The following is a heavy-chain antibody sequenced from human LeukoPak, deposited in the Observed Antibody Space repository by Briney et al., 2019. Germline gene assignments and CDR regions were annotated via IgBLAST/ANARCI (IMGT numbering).Heavy chain of an antibody. V-gene: IGHV3-23*01. CDR2: ISGSGGST. Sequence: GGSLRLSCAVSGITLSNYGMSWVRQAPGKGLEWGAGISGSGGSTNYADSVKGRFTISRDNPTNTLFLQMNSLRAEDTAVYFCAKRGAVIRVILVGFHREAFYFASWGQGALVTVSS. D-gene: IGHD2-21*01. CDR1: GITLSNYG. CDR3: AKRGAVIRVILVGFHREAFYFAS. J-gene: IGHJ4*02.